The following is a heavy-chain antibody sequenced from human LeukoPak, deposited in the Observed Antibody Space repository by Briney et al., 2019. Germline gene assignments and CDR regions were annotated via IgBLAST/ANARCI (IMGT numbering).Heavy chain of an antibody. Sequence: ASVKVSCKASGYTFTSYGISWVRQAPGQGLEWMGWISAYNGNTNYAQKLQGRVTMTTDTSTSTAYTELRSLRSDDTAVYYCARGDYDILTGYLNWFDPWGQGTLVTVSS. D-gene: IGHD3-9*01. J-gene: IGHJ5*02. CDR2: ISAYNGNT. V-gene: IGHV1-18*01. CDR3: ARGDYDILTGYLNWFDP. CDR1: GYTFTSYG.